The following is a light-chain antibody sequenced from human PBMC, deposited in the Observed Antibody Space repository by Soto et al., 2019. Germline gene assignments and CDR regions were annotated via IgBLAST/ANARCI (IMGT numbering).Light chain of an antibody. CDR1: QSISSG. CDR2: YAS. J-gene: IGKJ1*01. V-gene: IGKV1-5*01. Sequence: DIQMTQSPSTLSASVGDRVTITCRASQSISSGLAWYQQKPGKAPKVLIYYASTLEGGVPSRFSVSGSGTEFTLTIRSLQPEDFATYYCQQYNSYPWTFGQGTKVDIK. CDR3: QQYNSYPWT.